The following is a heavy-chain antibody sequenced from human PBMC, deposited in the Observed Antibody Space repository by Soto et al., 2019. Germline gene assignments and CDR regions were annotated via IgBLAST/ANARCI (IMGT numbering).Heavy chain of an antibody. D-gene: IGHD6-6*01. CDR2: INHSGST. J-gene: IGHJ6*02. CDR1: GGSFSGYY. V-gene: IGHV4-34*01. Sequence: SETLSLTCAVYGGSFSGYYWSWIRQPPGKGLEWIGEINHSGSTNYNPSLKSRVTISVDTSKNQFSLKLSSVTAADTAVYYCARGRVAARPPLYYYYYGMDVWGQGTTVTVSS. CDR3: ARGRVAARPPLYYYYYGMDV.